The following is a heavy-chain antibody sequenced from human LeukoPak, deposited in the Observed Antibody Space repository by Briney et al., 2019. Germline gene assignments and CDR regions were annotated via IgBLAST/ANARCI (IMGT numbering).Heavy chain of an antibody. Sequence: GGSLRLSCAASELMFSSYAMSWVRQAPGKGLEWVSGISDDSGSTYYADSVRGRFTISRDNSRNTLYLQMNSLRVEDTAIYYCAKDQYSSGWYFDYWGQGTLVTVSS. D-gene: IGHD6-19*01. CDR1: ELMFSSYA. CDR2: ISDDSGST. J-gene: IGHJ4*02. V-gene: IGHV3-23*01. CDR3: AKDQYSSGWYFDY.